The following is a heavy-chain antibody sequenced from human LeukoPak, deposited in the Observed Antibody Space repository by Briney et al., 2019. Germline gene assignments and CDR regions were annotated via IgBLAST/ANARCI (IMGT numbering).Heavy chain of an antibody. V-gene: IGHV3-74*01. J-gene: IGHJ4*02. D-gene: IGHD6-13*01. CDR2: INSDGSNT. CDR3: RRDSSSSFDY. CDR1: GYTFTTYW. Sequence: GGSLRLSCPASGYTFTTYWIHWVRHAPGKGLVWVSLINSDGSNTGYADSVKGRFTISRDNAKNMVYLQMNSLRAEDTAVYYCRRDSSSSFDYWGQGTLVTVSS.